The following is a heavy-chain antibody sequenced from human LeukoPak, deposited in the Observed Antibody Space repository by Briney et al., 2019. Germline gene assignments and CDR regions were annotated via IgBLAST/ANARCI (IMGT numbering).Heavy chain of an antibody. CDR2: IYYSGST. Sequence: SETLSLTCTVSGGSISSYYWSWIRQPPGKGLEWIGYIYYSGSTNYNPSLKSRVTISVDTSKNQFSLKLSSVTAADTAVYYCARGNGYYYDSSGYYYSYYFDYWGQGTLVTVSS. CDR3: ARGNGYYYDSSGYYYSYYFDY. V-gene: IGHV4-59*01. D-gene: IGHD3-22*01. J-gene: IGHJ4*02. CDR1: GGSISSYY.